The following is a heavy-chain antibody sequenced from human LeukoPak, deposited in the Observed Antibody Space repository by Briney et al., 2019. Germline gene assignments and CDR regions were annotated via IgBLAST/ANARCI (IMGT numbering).Heavy chain of an antibody. CDR2: INWNGGRT. CDR3: VRDSYGGSGYGYYFDY. J-gene: IGHJ4*02. V-gene: IGHV3-20*04. Sequence: GGSLRLSCAASGFTFDDYGMSWVRQGPGKGLEWVSGINWNGGRTGYADSVKGRFTISRDNAKNSLYLQMSSLKTEDTAVYYCVRDSYGGSGYGYYFDYWGQGALVTVSS. CDR1: GFTFDDYG. D-gene: IGHD3-22*01.